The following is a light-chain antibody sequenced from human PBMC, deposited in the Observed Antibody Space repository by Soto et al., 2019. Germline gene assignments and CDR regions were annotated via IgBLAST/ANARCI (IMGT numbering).Light chain of an antibody. J-gene: IGLJ1*01. CDR2: LEGSGSY. V-gene: IGLV4-60*02. CDR3: ETWDSNTHV. CDR1: SGHSSYI. Sequence: QLVLTQSSSASASLGSSVKLTCTLSSGHSSYIIAWHQQQPGKAPRYLMKLEGSGSYNKGSGVPDRFSGSSSGADRYLTIANLQFEDEAEYYCETWDSNTHVFGTGTKLTVL.